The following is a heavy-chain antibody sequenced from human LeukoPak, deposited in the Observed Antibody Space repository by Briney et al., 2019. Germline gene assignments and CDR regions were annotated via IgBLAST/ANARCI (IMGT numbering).Heavy chain of an antibody. D-gene: IGHD1-20*01. CDR2: IYSGGTT. CDR1: GFTFRSYD. CDR3: ARANWNDDAFDI. Sequence: GGSLRLSCAASGFTFRSYDLSWVRQAPGKGLEWVSVIYSGGTTYYADSVKGRFTISRDNSKNTLYLQMNSLRADDTAVYYCARANWNDDAFDIWGQGTMVTVS. V-gene: IGHV3-66*01. J-gene: IGHJ3*02.